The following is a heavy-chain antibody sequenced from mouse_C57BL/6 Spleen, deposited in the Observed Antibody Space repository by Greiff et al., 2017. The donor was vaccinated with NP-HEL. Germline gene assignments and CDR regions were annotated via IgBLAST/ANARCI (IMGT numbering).Heavy chain of an antibody. J-gene: IGHJ3*01. CDR2: INPGSGGT. V-gene: IGHV1-54*01. Sequence: QVQLQQSGAELVRPGTSVKVSCKASGYAFTNYLIEWVKQRPGQGLEWIGVINPGSGGTNYNEKFKGKATLTADKSSSTAYMQLSSLTSEDSAVYFCAREENWVWFAYWGQGTLVTVSA. CDR3: AREENWVWFAY. D-gene: IGHD4-1*01. CDR1: GYAFTNYL.